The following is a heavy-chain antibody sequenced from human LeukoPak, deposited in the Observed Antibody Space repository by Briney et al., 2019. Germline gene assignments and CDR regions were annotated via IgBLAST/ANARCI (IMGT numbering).Heavy chain of an antibody. CDR3: ARILSVLRYFDWLLGSFDY. CDR1: SGSIDSYY. CDR2: IYYVGST. D-gene: IGHD3-9*01. J-gene: IGHJ4*02. V-gene: IGHV4-59*08. Sequence: PSETLSLTCTVSSGSIDSYYWSWIRQPPGKGLEWIGYIYYVGSTDYNPSLKSRVTISVDTSKNQFSLKLSSVTAADTAVYYCARILSVLRYFDWLLGSFDYWGQGTLVTVSS.